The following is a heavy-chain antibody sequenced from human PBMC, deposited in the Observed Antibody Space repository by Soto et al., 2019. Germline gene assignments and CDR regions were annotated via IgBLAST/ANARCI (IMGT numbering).Heavy chain of an antibody. D-gene: IGHD3-10*01. CDR3: ARDRDDYGSGNYYNRIDF. J-gene: IGHJ4*02. Sequence: QLQLVQSGAEVKKPVSSVKVSCKASGGIFSTYAISWLRQAPGQGLEWMGGIIPLFGTPNYAQRFQGRVTITADESTSTAYMELSRLRSEDTAVYYCARDRDDYGSGNYYNRIDFWGQGTLVTVSS. CDR1: GGIFSTYA. CDR2: IIPLFGTP. V-gene: IGHV1-69*01.